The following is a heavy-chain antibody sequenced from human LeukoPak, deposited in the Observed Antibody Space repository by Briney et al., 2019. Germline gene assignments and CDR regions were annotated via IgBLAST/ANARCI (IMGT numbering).Heavy chain of an antibody. CDR1: GYTFTGYY. CDR3: ARDLGYYDRLGQFDC. J-gene: IGHJ4*02. Sequence: ASGRVSCKASGYTFTGYYIHWVRQAPGHGLEWMGWINPSSGGTDSAQQFQGRVTLARDTSISTAYMELSRLRSDDTAVYYCARDLGYYDRLGQFDCWGQGTLVSV. CDR2: INPSSGGT. D-gene: IGHD3-22*01. V-gene: IGHV1-2*02.